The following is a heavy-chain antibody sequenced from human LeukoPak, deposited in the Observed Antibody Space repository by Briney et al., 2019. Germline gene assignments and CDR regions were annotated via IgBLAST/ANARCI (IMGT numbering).Heavy chain of an antibody. Sequence: GGSLRLSCAASGFTFRSYTMNWVRQAPGKGLEWVSSISSRSSYIYYVDSVKGRFTISRDNAKNSLYLQMNSLRAEDTAVYYCARDLTYYFDSSGLDAFDIWGQGTMVTVSS. CDR2: ISSRSSYI. J-gene: IGHJ3*02. CDR1: GFTFRSYT. CDR3: ARDLTYYFDSSGLDAFDI. D-gene: IGHD3-22*01. V-gene: IGHV3-21*01.